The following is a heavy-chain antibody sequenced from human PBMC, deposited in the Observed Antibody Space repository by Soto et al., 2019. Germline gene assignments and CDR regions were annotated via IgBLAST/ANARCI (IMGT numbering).Heavy chain of an antibody. CDR2: ISYEGSNK. V-gene: IGHV3-30*18. Sequence: QVQLVESGGGVVQPGRSLRLSCAASGITFSSYGMHWVRQAPGKGLEWVAVISYEGSNKYYADSVKGRFTIYRDNSKNTLYLQMNSLRVEDTAVYYCAKSHARTQGGAFEIWGQGTMVTVSS. J-gene: IGHJ3*02. CDR3: AKSHARTQGGAFEI. CDR1: GITFSSYG. D-gene: IGHD3-16*01.